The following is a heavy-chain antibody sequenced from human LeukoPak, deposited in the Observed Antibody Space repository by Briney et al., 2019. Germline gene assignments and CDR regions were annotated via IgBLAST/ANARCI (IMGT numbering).Heavy chain of an antibody. V-gene: IGHV3-9*01. CDR2: ISWNSGSI. J-gene: IGHJ4*02. CDR3: AKDRAYSSSHFDY. D-gene: IGHD6-13*01. CDR1: GFTFDDYA. Sequence: PGRSLRLSCAASGFTFDDYAMHWVRQAPGKGLEWVPGISWNSGSIGYADSVKGRFTISRDNAKNSLYLQMNSLRAEDTALYYCAKDRAYSSSHFDYWGQGTLVTVSS.